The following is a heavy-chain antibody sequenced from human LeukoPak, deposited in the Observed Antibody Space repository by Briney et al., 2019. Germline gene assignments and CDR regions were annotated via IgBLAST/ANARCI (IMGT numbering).Heavy chain of an antibody. CDR2: MNPNSGNT. CDR1: GCTFTSYA. J-gene: IGHJ4*02. D-gene: IGHD3-3*01. V-gene: IGHV1-8*01. CDR3: ARGRYDFWSGYPSDY. Sequence: GASVKVSCKGSGCTFTSYAINWVRQATGQGLEWMGWMNPNSGNTGYAQKFQGRVTMTRNTSISTAYIELSSLRSEDTAVYYCARGRYDFWSGYPSDYWGRGTLVTVSS.